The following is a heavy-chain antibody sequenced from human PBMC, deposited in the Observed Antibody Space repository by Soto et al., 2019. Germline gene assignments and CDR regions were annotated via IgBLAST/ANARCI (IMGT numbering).Heavy chain of an antibody. V-gene: IGHV1-45*02. J-gene: IGHJ3*02. Sequence: GVSVKVSCKASGYTFSYDLVDWVSKAPGQALEWMGWITPFNGNTNYAQKFQDRVTITRDRSMSTAYMELSSLRSEDTAMYYCARAGRPGVNDAFDIWGQGTMVTVSS. D-gene: IGHD6-19*01. CDR3: ARAGRPGVNDAFDI. CDR2: ITPFNGNT. CDR1: GYTFSYDL.